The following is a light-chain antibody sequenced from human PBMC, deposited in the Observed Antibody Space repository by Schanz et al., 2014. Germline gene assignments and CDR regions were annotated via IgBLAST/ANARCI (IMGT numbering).Light chain of an antibody. CDR2: DVD. CDR3: SSHASNNPRVV. J-gene: IGLJ2*01. V-gene: IGLV2-8*01. Sequence: QSALTQPASVSGSPGQSIAISCTGSSSDIGGYNYVSWYQQHPGKAPKLIITDVDKRPSGVPDRFSGSKSGNTASLTVSGLQAEDEADYYCSSHASNNPRVVFGGGTKLTVL. CDR1: SSDIGGYNY.